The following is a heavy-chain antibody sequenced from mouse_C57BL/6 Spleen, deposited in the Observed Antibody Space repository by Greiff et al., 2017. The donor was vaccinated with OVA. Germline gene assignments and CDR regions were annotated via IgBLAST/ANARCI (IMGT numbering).Heavy chain of an antibody. Sequence: VQLKESGPGLVQPSQSLSITCTVSGFSLTSYGVHWVRQSPGTGLEWLGVIWRGGSTDYNAAFMSRLSITKYNSKSQVFFKMNSLQADDTAIYYCAKNWDGNWYFDVWGTGTTVTVSS. D-gene: IGHD2-1*01. J-gene: IGHJ1*03. CDR3: AKNWDGNWYFDV. CDR2: IWRGGST. V-gene: IGHV2-5*01. CDR1: GFSLTSYG.